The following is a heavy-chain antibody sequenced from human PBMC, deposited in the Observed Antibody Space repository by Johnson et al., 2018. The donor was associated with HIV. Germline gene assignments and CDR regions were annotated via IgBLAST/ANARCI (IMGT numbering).Heavy chain of an antibody. Sequence: QVQLVESGGGVVQPGRSLRLSCAASGFTFSSYGMHWVRQAPGKGLDWLAVIAFAGSNKDVEEPVKGRFTISRDNSKNTLYLQMNSLRAEDTDVYYCAKAREYDSTGHDAFDIWGQGTMVTVSS. CDR1: GFTFSSYG. V-gene: IGHV3-30*19. D-gene: IGHD3-22*01. CDR2: IAFAGSNK. CDR3: AKAREYDSTGHDAFDI. J-gene: IGHJ3*02.